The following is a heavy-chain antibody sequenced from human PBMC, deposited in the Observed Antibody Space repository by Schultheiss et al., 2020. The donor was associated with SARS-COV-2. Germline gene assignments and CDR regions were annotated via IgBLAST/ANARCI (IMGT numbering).Heavy chain of an antibody. CDR1: GFTFSSFG. CDR2: IAFDGGDK. Sequence: GGSLRLSCAASGFTFSSFGMHWVRQAPGKGLEWVAVIAFDGGDKYYADSVKGRFTISRDKSKNTLSLQMHSLRVEDTAVYYCAKDRALAVRGEADYWGHGTLVTVSS. CDR3: AKDRALAVRGEADY. J-gene: IGHJ4*01. V-gene: IGHV3-30*18. D-gene: IGHD3-10*01.